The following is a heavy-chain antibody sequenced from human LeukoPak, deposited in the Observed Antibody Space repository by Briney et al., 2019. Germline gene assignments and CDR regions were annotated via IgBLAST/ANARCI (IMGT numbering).Heavy chain of an antibody. CDR2: ISYDGSNK. CDR1: RFTFSSYA. Sequence: GGSLRLSCAASRFTFSSYAMHWVRQAPGKGQEWVAVISYDGSNKYYADSVKGRFTISRDNSKNTLYLQMNSLRAEDTAVYYCARGNDYVNWFDPWGQGTLVTVSS. D-gene: IGHD4-17*01. J-gene: IGHJ5*02. V-gene: IGHV3-30-3*01. CDR3: ARGNDYVNWFDP.